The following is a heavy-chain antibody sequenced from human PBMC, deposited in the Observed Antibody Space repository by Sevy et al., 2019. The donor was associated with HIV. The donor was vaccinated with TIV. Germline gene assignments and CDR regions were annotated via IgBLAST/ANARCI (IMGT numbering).Heavy chain of an antibody. CDR2: ISYDGSNK. V-gene: IGHV3-30*18. Sequence: GGSLRLSCAASGFTFSSYGMHWVRQAPGKGLEWVAVISYDGSNKYYADSVKGRFTISRDNSKNTLYLQMNSLRAEDTAVYYCAKGASGSYLDAFDIWGQGTMVTVSS. CDR3: AKGASGSYLDAFDI. CDR1: GFTFSSYG. D-gene: IGHD1-26*01. J-gene: IGHJ3*02.